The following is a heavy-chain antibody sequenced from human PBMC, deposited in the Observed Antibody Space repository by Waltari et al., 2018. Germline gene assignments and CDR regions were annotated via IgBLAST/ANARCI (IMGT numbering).Heavy chain of an antibody. J-gene: IGHJ4*02. V-gene: IGHV4-39*07. CDR2: IYYSGRT. D-gene: IGHD1-26*01. Sequence: QLQLQESGPGLVKPSETLSLTCTVSGCSISSSSYYWGWIRQDPGKGLEWIGSIYYSGRTYYNPSLKSRVTISVDTSKNQLALKLSCVAAADTAVYDCARETEWELRGGVDYWGQGTLVTVSS. CDR3: ARETEWELRGGVDY. CDR1: GCSISSSSYY.